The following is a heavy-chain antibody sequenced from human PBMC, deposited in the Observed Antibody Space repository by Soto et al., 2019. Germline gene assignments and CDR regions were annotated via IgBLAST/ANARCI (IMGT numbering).Heavy chain of an antibody. CDR3: ARGGFSSSWRLDF. CDR1: GFSVSGNY. D-gene: IGHD6-13*01. Sequence: VQLVESGGGLIQPGGSLRLSCEVSGFSVSGNYMSWVRQAPGKGLEWMGSIFSYTGDTHYAQNLQGRFTMTTDTSTNTVYMELASLGSDDTAVYYCARGGFSSSWRLDFWGQGTLVTVSS. CDR2: FSYTGDT. V-gene: IGHV1-18*04. J-gene: IGHJ4*02.